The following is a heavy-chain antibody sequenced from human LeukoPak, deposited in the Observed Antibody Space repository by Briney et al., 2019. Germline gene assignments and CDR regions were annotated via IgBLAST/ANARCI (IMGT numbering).Heavy chain of an antibody. J-gene: IGHJ4*02. CDR2: INHSGST. D-gene: IGHD3-10*01. CDR3: ARGRRYYYGSGSYYSVVYFDY. CDR1: GGSFSGYY. Sequence: SETLSLTCAVYGGSFSGYYWSWIRQPPGKGLEWIGEINHSGSTNYNPPLKSRVTISVDTSKNQFSLKLSSVTAADTAVYYCARGRRYYYGSGSYYSVVYFDYWGQGALVTVSS. V-gene: IGHV4-34*01.